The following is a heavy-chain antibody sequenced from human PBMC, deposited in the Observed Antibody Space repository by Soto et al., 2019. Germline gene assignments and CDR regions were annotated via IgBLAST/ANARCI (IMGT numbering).Heavy chain of an antibody. D-gene: IGHD3-3*01. Sequence: GGSLRLSCAASGFTFSSYAMSWVRQAPGKGLEWVSAISGSGGSTYYADSVKGRFTISRDNSKNTLYLQMNSLRAEDTAVYYCADNYDFWSGYYWDDAFDIWGQGTMVTVSS. CDR2: ISGSGGST. V-gene: IGHV3-23*01. CDR1: GFTFSSYA. J-gene: IGHJ3*02. CDR3: ADNYDFWSGYYWDDAFDI.